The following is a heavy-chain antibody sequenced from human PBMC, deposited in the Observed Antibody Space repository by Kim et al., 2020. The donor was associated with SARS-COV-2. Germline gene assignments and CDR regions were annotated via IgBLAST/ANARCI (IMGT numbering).Heavy chain of an antibody. Sequence: SETLSLTCAVYGGSFSGYYWSWIRQPPGKGLEWIGEINHSGSTNYNPSLKCRVTISVDTSKNQFSLKLSSVTAADTAVYYCARGQDYTGYYYYMDVWGKGTTVTVSS. D-gene: IGHD4-4*01. J-gene: IGHJ6*03. CDR2: INHSGST. V-gene: IGHV4-34*01. CDR3: ARGQDYTGYYYYMDV. CDR1: GGSFSGYY.